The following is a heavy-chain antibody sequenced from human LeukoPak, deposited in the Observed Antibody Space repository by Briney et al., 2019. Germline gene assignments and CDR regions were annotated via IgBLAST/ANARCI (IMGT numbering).Heavy chain of an antibody. CDR3: ARVLVQGNGYSGYDEPFDY. J-gene: IGHJ4*02. CDR1: GGSFSGYY. CDR2: ITHSGST. D-gene: IGHD5-12*01. Sequence: SETLSLTCAVYGGSFSGYYWSWIRQPPRTGLEWIGEITHSGSTNYNPSLKSRVTISVDTSKNQFSLKLSSVTAADTAVYYCARVLVQGNGYSGYDEPFDYWGQGTLVTVSS. V-gene: IGHV4-34*01.